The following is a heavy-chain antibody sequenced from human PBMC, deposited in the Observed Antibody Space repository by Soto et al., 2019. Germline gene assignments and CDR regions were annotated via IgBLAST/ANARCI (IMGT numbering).Heavy chain of an antibody. CDR1: GYTFTRYG. J-gene: IGHJ6*02. D-gene: IGHD3-16*01. CDR2: INTYNSNT. V-gene: IGHV1-18*01. Sequence: QVQLVQSGAEVKNPGASVKVSCKASGYTFTRYGIGWARQAPGQGLEWMGWINTYNSNTNYAQNVQRRVTLTTDTSKSTAYMELRRLRSKDTARYYWAMVDVYVTPSTPEVWGQGTTVIVSS. CDR3: AMVDVYVTPSTPEV.